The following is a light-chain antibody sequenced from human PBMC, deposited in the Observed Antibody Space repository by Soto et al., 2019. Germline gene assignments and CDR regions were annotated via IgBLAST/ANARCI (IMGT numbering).Light chain of an antibody. CDR1: QSVSSY. Sequence: EIVLTQSPATLSSSPGERATLSCRASQSVSSYLAWYQQKPGQAPRLLIYDASNRATGIPARFSGSGSGTDFTLTISSLEPEDFAVYYCQQFFGQGTRLEIK. CDR2: DAS. V-gene: IGKV3-11*01. J-gene: IGKJ5*01. CDR3: QQF.